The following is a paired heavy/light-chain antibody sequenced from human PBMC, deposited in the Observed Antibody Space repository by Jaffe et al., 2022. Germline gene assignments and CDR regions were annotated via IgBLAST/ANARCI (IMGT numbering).Light chain of an antibody. Sequence: SYELTQPPSVSVSPGQTASITCSGDKLGDKYACWYQQKPGQSPVLVIYEDNKRPSGIPERLSGSNSGNTATLTISGTQAMDEAEYYCQAWDSSSARVVFGGGTKLTVL. J-gene: IGLJ2*01. V-gene: IGLV3-1*01. CDR2: EDN. CDR1: KLGDKY. CDR3: QAWDSSSARVV.
Heavy chain of an antibody. CDR3: AKDLPMATIGGFYYYIDV. J-gene: IGHJ6*03. D-gene: IGHD5-12*01. V-gene: IGHV3-43D*04. Sequence: EVQLVESGGLVVQPGGSLRLSCAASGFNFDDYAMHWVRQAPEKGLEWVSLINGDGGSAYYADSVKGRFTISRDNSKNSLYLQMNSLRAEDTALYYCAKDLPMATIGGFYYYIDVWGKGTAVTVSS. CDR2: INGDGGSA. CDR1: GFNFDDYA.